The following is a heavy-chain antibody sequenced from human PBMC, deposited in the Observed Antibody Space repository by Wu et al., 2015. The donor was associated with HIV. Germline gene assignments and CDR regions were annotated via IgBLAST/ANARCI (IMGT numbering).Heavy chain of an antibody. V-gene: IGHV1-2*02. Sequence: QVQLVQSGAEVKKPGASVKVSCKTSGYRFNSFYIHWVRQAPGQGLEWMGWINPNFGTTKYSQKFQDRVTVTRDTSMSTASMDLSSLTYDDTAVYFCARGGPKPASYGYDYFDYWGQGTLITVSS. J-gene: IGHJ4*02. D-gene: IGHD5-12*01. CDR2: INPNFGTT. CDR3: ARGGPKPASYGYDYFDY. CDR1: GYRFNSFY.